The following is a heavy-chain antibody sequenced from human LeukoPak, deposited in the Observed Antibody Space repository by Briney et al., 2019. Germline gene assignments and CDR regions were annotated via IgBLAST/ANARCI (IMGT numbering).Heavy chain of an antibody. CDR2: ISSSSSTI. J-gene: IGHJ6*03. CDR3: AREFDYGDSRSYYMDV. D-gene: IGHD4-17*01. Sequence: PGGSLRLSCAASGFTFSSYSMNWVREAPGKGLEWVSYISSSSSTIYYADSVKGRFPISRDNAKNSLYLQMNGLRAEDTAVYYCAREFDYGDSRSYYMDVWGKGTTVTVSS. CDR1: GFTFSSYS. V-gene: IGHV3-48*04.